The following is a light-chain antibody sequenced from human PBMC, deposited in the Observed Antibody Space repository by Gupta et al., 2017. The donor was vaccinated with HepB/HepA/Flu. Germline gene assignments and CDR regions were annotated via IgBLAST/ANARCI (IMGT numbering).Light chain of an antibody. V-gene: IGKV2-28*01. Sequence: EIVMTQSPLSLSVTPGEPASISCKSSQSLLYSNGYNYLDWYLQKPGQSPQLLIYLCSNRASGVPDRFSGSGSGTDFTLKISRVEADDVGVYYCMQALHALWTFGQGTKLEIK. CDR1: QSLLYSNGYNY. CDR3: MQALHALWT. J-gene: IGKJ1*01. CDR2: LCS.